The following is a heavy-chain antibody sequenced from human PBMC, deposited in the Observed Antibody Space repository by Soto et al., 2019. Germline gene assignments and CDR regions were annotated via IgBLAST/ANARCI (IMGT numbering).Heavy chain of an antibody. D-gene: IGHD1-26*01. Sequence: GGSLRLSCAASGFTFSNYGLHWVRQAPGKGLEWVAVISYDGSNKYYADSVKGRFTISRDNSKNTLDLQMNSLRAEDTAVYYCAKDLSWGCDYWGQGTLVTVSS. CDR3: AKDLSWGCDY. CDR2: ISYDGSNK. J-gene: IGHJ4*02. CDR1: GFTFSNYG. V-gene: IGHV3-30*18.